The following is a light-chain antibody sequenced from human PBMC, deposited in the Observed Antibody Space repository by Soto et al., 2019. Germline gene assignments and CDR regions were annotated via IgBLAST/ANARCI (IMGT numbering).Light chain of an antibody. CDR2: GAS. Sequence: EIVLTQSPGTLSLSPGERATLSCRASQSVSSSYLAWYQQKPGQAPRLLIYGASSRATGIADRITGSGSGAGLTLTISRREAEDFAACYCHQYGSSHQTFGQGTTGDIK. V-gene: IGKV3-20*01. CDR3: HQYGSSHQT. J-gene: IGKJ1*01. CDR1: QSVSSSY.